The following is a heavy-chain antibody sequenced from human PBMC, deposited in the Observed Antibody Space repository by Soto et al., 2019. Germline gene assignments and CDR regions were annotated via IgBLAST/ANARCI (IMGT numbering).Heavy chain of an antibody. Sequence: EVHLLESGGGLIQPGGSLRLSCAASGFAFSRSAMAWVRQAPEKGLEWVSSISEGGGTTFYAGSVEGRFTISRDNSKNTLYLQMNSVRADDTAVYYCAKGGYRHAYEWGRGTLVTVSS. CDR2: ISEGGGTT. CDR1: GFAFSRSA. V-gene: IGHV3-23*01. D-gene: IGHD3-16*01. J-gene: IGHJ4*02. CDR3: AKGGYRHAYE.